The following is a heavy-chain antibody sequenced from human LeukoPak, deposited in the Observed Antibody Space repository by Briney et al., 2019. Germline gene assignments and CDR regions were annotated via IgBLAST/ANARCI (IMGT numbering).Heavy chain of an antibody. J-gene: IGHJ2*01. V-gene: IGHV4-38-2*01. D-gene: IGHD6-13*01. CDR1: DYSLSSGYY. Sequence: SGTLSLTRVVSDYSLSSGYYWGWIRQPPGKGLEWIGSIYHRGSTYYNPSLKRRATISVHTSKNQFSLKVSSVTAADTAVYYCARHRVAAAGTNWYFDLWGRGTLVTVSS. CDR2: IYHRGST. CDR3: ARHRVAAAGTNWYFDL.